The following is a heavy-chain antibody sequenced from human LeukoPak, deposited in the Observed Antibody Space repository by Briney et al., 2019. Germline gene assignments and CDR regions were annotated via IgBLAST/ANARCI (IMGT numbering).Heavy chain of an antibody. V-gene: IGHV1-18*01. CDR3: AREMPYYDILTGYRYYFDY. J-gene: IGHJ4*02. D-gene: IGHD3-9*01. CDR2: ISAYNGNT. Sequence: ASVKVSCKASGYTFTSYGISWVRQAPGQGLEWMAWISAYNGNTNYAQKLQGRVTMTTDTSTSTAYMELRSLRSDDTAVYYCAREMPYYDILTGYRYYFDYWGQGTLVTVSS. CDR1: GYTFTSYG.